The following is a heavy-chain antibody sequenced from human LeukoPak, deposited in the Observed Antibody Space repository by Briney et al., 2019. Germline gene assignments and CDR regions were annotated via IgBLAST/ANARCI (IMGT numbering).Heavy chain of an antibody. J-gene: IGHJ6*02. CDR2: TYYRSKWNN. V-gene: IGHV6-1*01. CDR1: GDSFSNNRAA. CDR3: ARGLPNYYGMDV. Sequence: SQTLSLTCAISGDSFSNNRAAWHWIRQSPSRGLEWLGRTYYRSKWNNDYAVSVQGRITINADTSKNQFSLQLNSVTPEDTAVYYCARGLPNYYGMDVWGQGTTVTVSS.